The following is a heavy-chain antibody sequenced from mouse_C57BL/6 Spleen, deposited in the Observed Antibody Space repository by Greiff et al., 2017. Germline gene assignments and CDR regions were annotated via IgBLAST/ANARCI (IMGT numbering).Heavy chain of an antibody. CDR2: IYPGSGNT. Sequence: VQVVESGAELVRPGASVKLSCKASGYTFTDYYINWVKQRPGQGLEWIARIYPGSGNTYYNEKFKGKATLTAEKSSSTAYMQLSSLTSEDSAVYFCARERGNHYYAMDYWGQGTSVTVSS. V-gene: IGHV1-76*01. D-gene: IGHD2-1*01. CDR1: GYTFTDYY. J-gene: IGHJ4*01. CDR3: ARERGNHYYAMDY.